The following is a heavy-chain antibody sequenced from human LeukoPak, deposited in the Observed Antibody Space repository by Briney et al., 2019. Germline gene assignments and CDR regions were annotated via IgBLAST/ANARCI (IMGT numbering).Heavy chain of an antibody. D-gene: IGHD4-23*01. CDR2: ISSSSSYI. CDR3: ARLRWEQTGYSSDY. V-gene: IGHV3-21*06. J-gene: IGHJ4*02. Sequence: GGSLRLSCAASGFTFSSYSMNWVRQAPGKGLEWVSSISSSSSYIYYADSVKGRFTISRDNAKNSLYLQMNSLRAEDTAVFYCARLRWEQTGYSSDYWGQGTLVTVSS. CDR1: GFTFSSYS.